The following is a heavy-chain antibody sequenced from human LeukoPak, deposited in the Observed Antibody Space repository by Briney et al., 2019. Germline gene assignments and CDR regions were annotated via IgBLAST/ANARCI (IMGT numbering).Heavy chain of an antibody. J-gene: IGHJ3*02. Sequence: GGSLRLPCAASGFTLSTYWMHCVRPATGKGLVWVSRVSGHGSATTYADSMKGRFTVSRDNAKNSLYLQLSSLRAEDTAIYYCARTTGSPASTWAFDIWGQGTMVTVS. CDR1: GFTLSTYW. D-gene: IGHD3-10*01. CDR2: VSGHGSAT. V-gene: IGHV3-74*01. CDR3: ARTTGSPASTWAFDI.